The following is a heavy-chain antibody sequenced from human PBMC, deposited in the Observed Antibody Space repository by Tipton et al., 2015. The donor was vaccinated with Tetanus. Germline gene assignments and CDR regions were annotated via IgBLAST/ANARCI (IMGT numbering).Heavy chain of an antibody. CDR2: IYYSGST. V-gene: IGHV4-31*03. J-gene: IGHJ4*02. D-gene: IGHD1-26*01. CDR3: ARDQARGARGWNYFDY. Sequence: GLVKPSQTLSLTCTVSGGSISGGRYYWSWIRQHPGKGLEWIGDIYYSGSTYYNPSLKSRVTISVDTSKNQFSLKLNSVTAADTAVYYCARDQARGARGWNYFDYWGQGTLVTVSS. CDR1: GGSISGGRYY.